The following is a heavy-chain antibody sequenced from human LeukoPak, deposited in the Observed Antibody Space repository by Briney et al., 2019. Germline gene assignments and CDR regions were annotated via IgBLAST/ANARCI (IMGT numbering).Heavy chain of an antibody. V-gene: IGHV4-39*02. D-gene: IGHD3-10*01. CDR1: GDSIITSRYY. CDR3: VRERSFFGENY. Sequence: SETLSLTCTVSGDSIITSRYYWARIRQPPGKGLEWSGSISYSGSTNYDPSLKSRVTISVDTSKNQFSLQLSSVTAADTAFYYCVRERSFFGENYWGQGTLVTVSS. CDR2: ISYSGST. J-gene: IGHJ4*02.